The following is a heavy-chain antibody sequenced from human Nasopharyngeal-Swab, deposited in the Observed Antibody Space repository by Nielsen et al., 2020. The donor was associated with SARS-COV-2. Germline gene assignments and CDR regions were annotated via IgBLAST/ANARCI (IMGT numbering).Heavy chain of an antibody. D-gene: IGHD6-13*01. CDR2: ITWNSGNK. Sequence: GGSLRLSCAASGFTFENYAMHWVRQPPGNGLEWVSGITWNSGNKGYAESVQGRFTISRDNAKNSLYLQMHTLRDDDTAVYYCVRATSSWYFDSWGQGTLVTVSS. CDR1: GFTFENYA. V-gene: IGHV3-9*01. J-gene: IGHJ4*02. CDR3: VRATSSWYFDS.